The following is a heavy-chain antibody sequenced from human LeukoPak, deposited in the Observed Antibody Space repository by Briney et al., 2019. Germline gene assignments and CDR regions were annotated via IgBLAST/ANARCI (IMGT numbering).Heavy chain of an antibody. Sequence: GGSLRLSYAASGFTFSMYALHWVRQAPGKGLEWVALISYDGSNADYVDSVKGRFTISRDNSKNTLFLQMNSLRAEDTAVYYCTRGQYYYHSGHYLGNFDYWGPGTLVTVSS. CDR1: GFTFSMYA. J-gene: IGHJ4*02. V-gene: IGHV3-30*01. CDR2: ISYDGSNA. D-gene: IGHD3-22*01. CDR3: TRGQYYYHSGHYLGNFDY.